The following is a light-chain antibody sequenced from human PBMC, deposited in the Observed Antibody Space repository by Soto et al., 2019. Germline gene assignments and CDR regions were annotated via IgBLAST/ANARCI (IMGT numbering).Light chain of an antibody. CDR1: SSDVGGYNY. CDR2: DVS. CDR3: CSYAGSYVV. J-gene: IGLJ2*01. V-gene: IGLV2-11*01. Sequence: QSALTQPRSVSGSPGQSVTISCTGTSSDVGGYNYVSWYRQHPGKAPKLMIYDVSKRPSGVPDRFSGSKSGNTASLTISGLQAEDGADYYCCSYAGSYVVFGGGTKLTVL.